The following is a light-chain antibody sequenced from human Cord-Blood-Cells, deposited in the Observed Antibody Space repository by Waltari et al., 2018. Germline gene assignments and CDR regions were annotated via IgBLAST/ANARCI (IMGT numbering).Light chain of an antibody. Sequence: QSALTQPPSVSGSPGQSVTISCTGTSSDVGSYNRVPWYQQPPGTAPKLMIYEVSNRPSGVPDRFSGSKSGNTASLTISGLQAEDEADYYCSSYTSSSTFVLGGGTKLTVL. J-gene: IGLJ2*01. CDR1: SSDVGSYNR. V-gene: IGLV2-18*02. CDR2: EVS. CDR3: SSYTSSSTFV.